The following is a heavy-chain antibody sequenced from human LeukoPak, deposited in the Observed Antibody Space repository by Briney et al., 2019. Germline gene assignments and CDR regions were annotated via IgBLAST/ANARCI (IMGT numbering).Heavy chain of an antibody. CDR2: IYYSGST. J-gene: IGHJ6*03. CDR1: GGSNSSYY. Sequence: PSETLSLTCTVSGGSNSSYYWSWIRQPPGKGLEWIGYIYYSGSTNYNPSLKSRVTISVDTSKNQFSLKLSSVTAADTAVYYCARGGSTAEHDYSNYYYYHYMDVWGKGTTVTVSS. V-gene: IGHV4-59*01. D-gene: IGHD4-11*01. CDR3: ARGGSTAEHDYSNYYYYHYMDV.